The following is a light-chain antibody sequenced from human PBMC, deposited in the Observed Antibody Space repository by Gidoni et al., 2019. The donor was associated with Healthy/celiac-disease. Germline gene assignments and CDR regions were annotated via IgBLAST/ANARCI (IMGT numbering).Light chain of an antibody. CDR3: QVWDSSTAV. CDR1: NIVSKN. CDR2: RDS. V-gene: IGLV3-9*01. J-gene: IGLJ7*01. Sequence: SYELTQPLSVSVALGKTARITCGGNNIVSKNVHWYQQKPGQAPVLVIYRDSNRPSGIPERFSGSNSGNTATLTISRAQAGDEADYYCQVWDSSTAVFGGGTQLTVL.